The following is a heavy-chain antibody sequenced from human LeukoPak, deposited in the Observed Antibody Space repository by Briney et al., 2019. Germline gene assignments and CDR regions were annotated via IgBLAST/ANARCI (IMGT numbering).Heavy chain of an antibody. D-gene: IGHD4-23*01. V-gene: IGHV3-23*01. CDR2: IGGSGVTT. Sequence: GGSLRLSCAASGFTFSSYAMSWVRQAPGKGLEWVPGIGGSGVTTYYADSVKGRFTISRDNSKSTLFLQMNSLRAEDTAVYYCAKAKTVVTPLDYWGQGTLVTVSS. J-gene: IGHJ4*02. CDR3: AKAKTVVTPLDY. CDR1: GFTFSSYA.